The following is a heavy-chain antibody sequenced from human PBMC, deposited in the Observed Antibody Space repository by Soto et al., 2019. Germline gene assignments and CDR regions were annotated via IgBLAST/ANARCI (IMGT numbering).Heavy chain of an antibody. CDR1: GFTFSSYA. CDR3: AKLSRHYGSGSGYY. CDR2: ISGSGGST. D-gene: IGHD3-10*01. J-gene: IGHJ4*02. V-gene: IGHV3-23*01. Sequence: EVQLLESGGGLVQPGGSLRLSCAASGFTFSSYAMSWVRQAPGKGLEWVSAISGSGGSTYYADSVKGRFTISRDNSXNTLYLQMNSLRAEDTAVYYCAKLSRHYGSGSGYYWGQGTLVTVSS.